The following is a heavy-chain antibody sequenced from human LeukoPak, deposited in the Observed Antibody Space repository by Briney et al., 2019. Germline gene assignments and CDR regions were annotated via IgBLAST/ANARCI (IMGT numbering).Heavy chain of an antibody. D-gene: IGHD4/OR15-4a*01. CDR3: ATRLFNGWFAP. CDR2: IYYSGST. V-gene: IGHV4-59*01. CDR1: GGSISSYY. Sequence: PSETLSLTCTVSGGSISSYYWSWLRQPPGKGLEWIGYIYYSGSTNYNPSLKSRVTISVDTSKNQFSLKLSSVTAADTAVYYCATRLFNGWFAPWGQGTLVTVSS. J-gene: IGHJ5*02.